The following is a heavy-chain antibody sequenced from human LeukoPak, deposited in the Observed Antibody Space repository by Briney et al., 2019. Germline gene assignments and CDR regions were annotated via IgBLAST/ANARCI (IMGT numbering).Heavy chain of an antibody. CDR2: LYYRGKG. Sequence: ETLSLTCVVSGDSITTFHWNWVRQAPGKGLEWVGGLYYRGKGDYNPALRSRLTISSATSKPPFSMTLTSVTAVDTAVYYCARGKGGYYGSGSPPSHFYYMDVWAKGTTVIVSS. D-gene: IGHD3-10*01. CDR3: ARGKGGYYGSGSPPSHFYYMDV. V-gene: IGHV4-59*01. J-gene: IGHJ6*03. CDR1: GDSITTFH.